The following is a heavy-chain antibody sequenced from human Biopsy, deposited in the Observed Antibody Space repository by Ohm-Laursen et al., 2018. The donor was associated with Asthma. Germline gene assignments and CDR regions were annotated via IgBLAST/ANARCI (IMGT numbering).Heavy chain of an antibody. D-gene: IGHD3-3*01. V-gene: IGHV4-34*01. CDR2: SDHRGNT. Sequence: SQTLSLTCSMYGLSSSAYYWTWIRQTPGKGLEWIGESDHRGNTNTNATLKSRVTISKAKSANEFSLKMKSVTAADTAIYYCARGPEWPGLGIWGQGTTVTVSS. CDR1: GLSSSAYY. J-gene: IGHJ6*02. CDR3: ARGPEWPGLGI.